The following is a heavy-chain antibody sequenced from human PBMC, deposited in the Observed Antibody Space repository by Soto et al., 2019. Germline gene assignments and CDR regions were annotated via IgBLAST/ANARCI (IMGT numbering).Heavy chain of an antibody. CDR2: IKPDGSEQ. Sequence: GGSLRLSCAASEFTFDKYYMTWVRQAPGKGPEWVANIKPDGSEQYYVDSVKGRFTISRDNANNSLYLQMNGLRAEDTAVYFCARGNWNYYYGFDVWGQGTRVTVSS. CDR3: ARGNWNYYYGFDV. J-gene: IGHJ6*02. V-gene: IGHV3-7*01. D-gene: IGHD1-20*01. CDR1: EFTFDKYY.